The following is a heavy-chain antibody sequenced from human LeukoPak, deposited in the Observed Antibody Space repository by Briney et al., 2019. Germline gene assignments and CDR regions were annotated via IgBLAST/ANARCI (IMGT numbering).Heavy chain of an antibody. CDR3: ARDKTGGWGLYYFDY. CDR1: GFTFSSYW. Sequence: GGSLRLSCAASGFTFSSYWMSWVRQAPGKGLEWVANIKQDGSEKYYVDSVKGRSTISRDNAKNSLYLQMNSLRAEDTAVYYCARDKTGGWGLYYFDYWGQGTLVTVSS. D-gene: IGHD3-16*01. V-gene: IGHV3-7*01. CDR2: IKQDGSEK. J-gene: IGHJ4*02.